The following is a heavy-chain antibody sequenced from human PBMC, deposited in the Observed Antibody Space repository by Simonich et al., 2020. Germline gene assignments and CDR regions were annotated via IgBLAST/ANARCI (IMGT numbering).Heavy chain of an antibody. Sequence: QVQLQQWGAGLLKLSETLSLTCAVYGGSFRGCYWTWFDQPPGKGLEWMGEINHSGSTNYNPSLKSRVTISVDTSKNQFSLRLSSVTAADTAVYYCARGKGWKNAFDIWGQGTMVTVSS. J-gene: IGHJ3*02. D-gene: IGHD1-1*01. CDR2: INHSGST. CDR3: ARGKGWKNAFDI. V-gene: IGHV4-34*01. CDR1: GGSFRGCY.